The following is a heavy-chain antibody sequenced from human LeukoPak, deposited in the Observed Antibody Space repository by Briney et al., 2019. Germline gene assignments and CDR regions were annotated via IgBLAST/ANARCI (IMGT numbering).Heavy chain of an antibody. Sequence: QTGGSLRLSCAASGLTFSSYSMNWVRQAPGKGLEWVSYISSSSSTIYYADSVKGRFTISRDNAKNSLYLQMNSLRDEDTAVYYCARDGYYDFWSGYPLGGYYGMDVWGQGTTVTVSS. J-gene: IGHJ6*02. CDR3: ARDGYYDFWSGYPLGGYYGMDV. V-gene: IGHV3-48*02. D-gene: IGHD3-3*01. CDR1: GLTFSSYS. CDR2: ISSSSSTI.